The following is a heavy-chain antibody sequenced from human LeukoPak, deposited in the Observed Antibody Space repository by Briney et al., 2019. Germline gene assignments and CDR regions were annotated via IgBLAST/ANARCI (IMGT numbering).Heavy chain of an antibody. J-gene: IGHJ4*02. Sequence: PSETLSLTCTVSGFSVTTDSYCWGWIRQPPGKGLEWIGYDYSGGNTNYDPSLKRRVTISVDTSKNQFSLTLTSVTAADTAVYFCARDHFGSLDSWGQGILVTVSS. CDR3: ARDHFGSLDS. CDR2: DYSGGNT. D-gene: IGHD3-10*01. V-gene: IGHV4-61*01. CDR1: GFSVTTDSYC.